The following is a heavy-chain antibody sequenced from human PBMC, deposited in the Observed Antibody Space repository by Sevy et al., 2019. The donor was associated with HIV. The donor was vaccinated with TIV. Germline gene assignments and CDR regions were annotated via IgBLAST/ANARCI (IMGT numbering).Heavy chain of an antibody. CDR2: IYYSGST. Sequence: SETLSLTCTVSGDSISSGGYYWGWIRQPPGKGLEWIGSIYYSGSTYYNPSLKSRVNISVDMSKNQFSLNLSSVTAADTAVYYCATDPQYSSGWYVVDYWGQGTLVTVSS. D-gene: IGHD6-19*01. CDR1: GDSISSGGYY. J-gene: IGHJ4*02. CDR3: ATDPQYSSGWYVVDY. V-gene: IGHV4-39*01.